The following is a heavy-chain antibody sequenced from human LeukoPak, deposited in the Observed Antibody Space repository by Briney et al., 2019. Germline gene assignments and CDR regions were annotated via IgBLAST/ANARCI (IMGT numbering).Heavy chain of an antibody. Sequence: SAALSLTCTVSGGSFSSYYWSWIRPPAGKGLEWIGRIYSSGSTDYNPSLKSRLTMSVDTSKNQFSLQLSSVTAADTAVYFCARPTIFEYYFDYWGPGTLVTVSS. CDR1: GGSFSSYY. J-gene: IGHJ4*02. V-gene: IGHV4-4*07. CDR2: IYSSGST. CDR3: ARPTIFEYYFDY. D-gene: IGHD3-9*01.